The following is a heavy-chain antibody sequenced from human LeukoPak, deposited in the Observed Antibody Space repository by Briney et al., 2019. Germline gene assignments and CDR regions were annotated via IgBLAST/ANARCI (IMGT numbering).Heavy chain of an antibody. CDR3: AREGGYYDTTGYYAY. D-gene: IGHD3-22*01. CDR1: GYTFSGYY. CDR2: INPNTGDT. Sequence: ASVKVSCKTSGYTFSGYYIHWVRQAPGQGLEWMAWINPNTGDTTYAQNFQGRVTMARDTSINTAYMELTRLRSDDTAVYYCAREGGYYDTTGYYAYWGQGSLVTVSS. J-gene: IGHJ4*02. V-gene: IGHV1-2*02.